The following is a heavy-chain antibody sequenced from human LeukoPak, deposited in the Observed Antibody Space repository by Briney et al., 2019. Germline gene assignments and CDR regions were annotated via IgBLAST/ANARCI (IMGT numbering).Heavy chain of an antibody. CDR2: MSSDGSNK. CDR1: GFTFSSYA. D-gene: IGHD5-18*01. V-gene: IGHV3-30*18. J-gene: IGHJ4*02. Sequence: GGSLRLSCAASGFTFSSYAMHWVRQAPGKGLEWVAVMSSDGSNKYYADSVKGRFTISRDNSKNTLYLQMNSLRAEDTAVYYCAKGELGLWFDYWGQGTLVTVSS. CDR3: AKGELGLWFDY.